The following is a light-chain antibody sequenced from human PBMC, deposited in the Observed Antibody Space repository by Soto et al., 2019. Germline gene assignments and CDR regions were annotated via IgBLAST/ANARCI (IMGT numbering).Light chain of an antibody. V-gene: IGKV3-20*01. CDR2: GAS. J-gene: IGKJ1*01. CDR1: QSVSSSY. Sequence: DIVLTQSPATLSLSPGDRATLSCRASQSVSSSYLAWSQQKPGQAPRLLIYGASSRATGIPDRFSGSGSGTDFTLTISRLEPEDFAVYFCHQYGSSPWTFGQGTKVDIK. CDR3: HQYGSSPWT.